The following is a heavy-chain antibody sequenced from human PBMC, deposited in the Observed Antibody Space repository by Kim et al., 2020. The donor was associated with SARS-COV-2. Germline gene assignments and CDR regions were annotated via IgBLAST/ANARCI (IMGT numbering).Heavy chain of an antibody. J-gene: IGHJ5*02. CDR1: GFNFSSYG. Sequence: GGSLRLSCAASGFNFSSYGMHWVRQAPGKGMEWVAVISYDGSNKYYADSVKGRFTISRDNSKNTLYLQMNSLRAEDTAVYYCARDHSYGPTGSYYHPWFDPWGQGTLVTVSS. CDR3: ARDHSYGPTGSYYHPWFDP. D-gene: IGHD3-10*01. V-gene: IGHV3-33*05. CDR2: ISYDGSNK.